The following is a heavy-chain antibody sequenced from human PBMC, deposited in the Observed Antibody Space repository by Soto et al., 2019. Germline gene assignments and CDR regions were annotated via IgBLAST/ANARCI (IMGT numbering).Heavy chain of an antibody. CDR3: ARARASFHFDN. CDR2: INAASGNT. V-gene: IGHV1-3*01. CDR1: GYTFTNYV. Sequence: QVQLVQSGAEVKKPGASVKVSCKASGYTFTNYVMYWVRQAPGQSLEWVGWINAASGNTKYSQKFQDRVTLPRDTSSTTVFMEMSSLGLEDTAVYFCARARASFHFDNWGQGTPVTVSS. J-gene: IGHJ4*02. D-gene: IGHD3-16*01.